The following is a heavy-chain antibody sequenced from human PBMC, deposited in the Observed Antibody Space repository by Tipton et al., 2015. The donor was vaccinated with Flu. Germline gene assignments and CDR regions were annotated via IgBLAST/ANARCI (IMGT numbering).Heavy chain of an antibody. CDR2: IYHGGGT. Sequence: SLRLSCAASGFSISSSYMNWVRQAPGKGLEWLSVIYHGGGTYYADSVKGRFTISRDNSNGTLHLQMNSLIGGDTAVYYCVRTARRPFGAFDVWGQGTMVTVSS. CDR3: VRTARRPFGAFDV. J-gene: IGHJ3*01. CDR1: GFSISSSY. D-gene: IGHD3-16*01. V-gene: IGHV3-66*02.